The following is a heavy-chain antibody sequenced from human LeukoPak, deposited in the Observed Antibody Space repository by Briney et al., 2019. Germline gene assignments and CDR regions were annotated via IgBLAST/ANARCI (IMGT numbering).Heavy chain of an antibody. Sequence: SETLSLACSVSGGSISSYYWSWIRQPAGKGREWIGRIFTTGNTDYNPSLKSRVTMSVDTSKNQFSLNLSSVTAADTAVYYCARDARGWSGFDYWGQGTLVTVSS. CDR3: ARDARGWSGFDY. CDR2: IFTTGNT. CDR1: GGSISSYY. V-gene: IGHV4-4*07. J-gene: IGHJ4*02. D-gene: IGHD3-3*01.